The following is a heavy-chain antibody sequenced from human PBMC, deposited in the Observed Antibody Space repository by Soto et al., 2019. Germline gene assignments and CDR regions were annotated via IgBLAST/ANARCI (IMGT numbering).Heavy chain of an antibody. CDR3: TRRDRESSGVHYSAY. V-gene: IGHV3-48*02. Sequence: PGGSLRLSCATSGFTFSIYSMNWVRQDPGKGLEWVSYISGSSHTTYYADSVKGRFTISRDNAKNSLYLQMNSLRDEDTAVYYCTRRDRESSGVHYSAYWGQGA. D-gene: IGHD3-22*01. J-gene: IGHJ4*02. CDR1: GFTFSIYS. CDR2: ISGSSHTT.